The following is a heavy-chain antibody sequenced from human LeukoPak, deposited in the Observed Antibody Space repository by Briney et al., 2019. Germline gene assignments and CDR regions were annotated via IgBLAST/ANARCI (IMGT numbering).Heavy chain of an antibody. CDR2: INHSGST. CDR1: GGSFSGYY. CDR3: ARGRSYYYGPEKYYMDV. V-gene: IGHV4-34*01. D-gene: IGHD3-10*01. Sequence: SETLSLTCAVYGGSFSGYYLSWIRQPPGKGLEWIGEINHSGSTNYNPSLKSRVTISVDTSKNQFSLKLSSVTAADTAVYYCARGRSYYYGPEKYYMDVWGKGTTVTVSS. J-gene: IGHJ6*03.